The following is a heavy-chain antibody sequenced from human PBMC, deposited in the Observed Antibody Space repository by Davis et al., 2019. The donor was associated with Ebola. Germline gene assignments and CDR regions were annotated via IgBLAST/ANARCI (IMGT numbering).Heavy chain of an antibody. CDR2: INPSGGST. J-gene: IGHJ6*04. D-gene: IGHD2-2*02. Sequence: ASVKVSCKASGYTFTGYYMHWVRQAPGQGLEWMGIINPSGGSTSYAQKLQGRVTMTTDTSTSTAYMELTSLTFEDTAVYFCAREYSSQSLYAIIGRYGMDVWGRGTTVTVAS. CDR3: AREYSSQSLYAIIGRYGMDV. CDR1: GYTFTGYY. V-gene: IGHV1-46*01.